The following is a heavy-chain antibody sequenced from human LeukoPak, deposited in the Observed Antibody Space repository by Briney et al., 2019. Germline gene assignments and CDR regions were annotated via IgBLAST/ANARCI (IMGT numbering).Heavy chain of an antibody. CDR2: ISGSGGST. Sequence: GGSLRLSCAASGFTFSSYGMSWVRQAPGKGLEWVSAISGSGGSTYYADSVKGRFTISRDNSKNTLYLQMNSLRAEDTAVYYCAKLSYYDSSGPHSFDYWGQGTLVTVSS. D-gene: IGHD3-22*01. V-gene: IGHV3-23*01. J-gene: IGHJ4*02. CDR3: AKLSYYDSSGPHSFDY. CDR1: GFTFSSYG.